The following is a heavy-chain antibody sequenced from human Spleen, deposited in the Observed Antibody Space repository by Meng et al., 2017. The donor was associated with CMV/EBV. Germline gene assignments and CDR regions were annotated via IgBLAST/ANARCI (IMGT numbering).Heavy chain of an antibody. CDR2: ISAYNGNT. CDR3: ARDLTTLTSNTFDY. V-gene: IGHV1-18*01. Sequence: ASVKVSCKASGYTFTSYGISWVRQAPGQGLEWMGWISAYNGNTNYAQKFQGRVTMTTDTSTSTAYMELRGLRSDDTAVYYCARDLTTLTSNTFDYWGQGMLVTVSS. CDR1: GYTFTSYG. J-gene: IGHJ4*02. D-gene: IGHD4-17*01.